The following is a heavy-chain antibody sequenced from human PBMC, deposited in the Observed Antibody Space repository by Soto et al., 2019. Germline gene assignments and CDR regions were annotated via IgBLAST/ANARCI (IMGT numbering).Heavy chain of an antibody. J-gene: IGHJ4*02. Sequence: SVKVSCKASGGTFSSYTISWVRQAPGQGLEWMGRIIPILGIANYAQKFQGRVTITADKSTSTAYMELSSLRSEDTAVYYCARAVAVAADFDFWGQGTLVTVSS. V-gene: IGHV1-69*02. D-gene: IGHD6-19*01. CDR3: ARAVAVAADFDF. CDR2: IIPILGIA. CDR1: GGTFSSYT.